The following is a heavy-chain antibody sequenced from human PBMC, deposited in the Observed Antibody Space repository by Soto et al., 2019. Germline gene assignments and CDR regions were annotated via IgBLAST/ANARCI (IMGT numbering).Heavy chain of an antibody. J-gene: IGHJ6*02. Sequence: QVQLQESGPGLVKPSETMSLSCTVSGGSISSYYWSWFRQSPGKRMEWIGYVHHSWGSSYNPSLQSSVAISQDTSKSQFSLKVTSVTATDTAVYYCARQGFGPLHGLVDVWGQGTTVTVSS. CDR1: GGSISSYY. V-gene: IGHV4-59*08. CDR2: VHHSWGS. CDR3: ARQGFGPLHGLVDV. D-gene: IGHD3-10*01.